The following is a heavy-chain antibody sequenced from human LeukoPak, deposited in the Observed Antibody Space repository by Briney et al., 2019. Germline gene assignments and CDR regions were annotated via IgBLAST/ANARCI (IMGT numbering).Heavy chain of an antibody. V-gene: IGHV1-2*02. CDR2: INPDSGGT. Sequence: VASVTASCKASGYSFTDYYMHWVRQAPGQGLESMGWINPDSGGTNYPQKFQGRVTMTRDTSISTAYMELSRLRSDDTAVYYCARGGHYYSYSMDVWGKGTTVTVSS. CDR1: GYSFTDYY. J-gene: IGHJ6*03. CDR3: ARGGHYYSYSMDV.